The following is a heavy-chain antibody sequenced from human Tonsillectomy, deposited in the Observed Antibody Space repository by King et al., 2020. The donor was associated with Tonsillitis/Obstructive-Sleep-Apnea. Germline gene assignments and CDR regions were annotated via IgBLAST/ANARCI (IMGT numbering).Heavy chain of an antibody. J-gene: IGHJ6*03. D-gene: IGHD3-16*02. V-gene: IGHV3-30*01. CDR3: ARNGGDYVWGSYRDMDV. Sequence: VQLVESGGGVVQPGRSLRLSCAASGFTFISYAMHWVRQAPGKGLEWVAVISYDGSNKYYADSVKGRLTISRDNSKNTLYLQMNSLRAEDTAVYYCARNGGDYVWGSYRDMDVWGKGTTVTVSS. CDR2: ISYDGSNK. CDR1: GFTFISYA.